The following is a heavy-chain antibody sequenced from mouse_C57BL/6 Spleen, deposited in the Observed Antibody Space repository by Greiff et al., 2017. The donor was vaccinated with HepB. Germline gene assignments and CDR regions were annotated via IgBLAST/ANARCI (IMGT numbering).Heavy chain of an antibody. CDR3: ARRELLRYYFDY. CDR2: IHPNSGST. V-gene: IGHV1-64*01. D-gene: IGHD1-1*01. CDR1: GYTFTSYW. J-gene: IGHJ2*01. Sequence: VKLQQPGAELVKPGASVKLSCKASGYTFTSYWMHWVKQRPGQGLEWIGMIHPNSGSTNYNEKFKSKATLTVDKSSSTAYMQISSLTSEDSSVYYCARRELLRYYFDYWGQGTTLTVSS.